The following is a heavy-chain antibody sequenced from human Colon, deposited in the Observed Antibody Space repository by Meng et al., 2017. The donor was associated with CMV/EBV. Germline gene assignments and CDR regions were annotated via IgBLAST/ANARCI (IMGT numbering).Heavy chain of an antibody. J-gene: IGHJ5*02. CDR2: INSNTGAT. D-gene: IGHD6-6*01. V-gene: IGHV1-2*02. CDR3: ERVGGWIGSSSIFGWFDP. CDR1: GYTFTDYY. Sequence: QGELVQSGAEGKIPGASVKSSCKGSGYTFTDYYIHWVRQAPGQGLEWMGLINSNTGATKYAQKFQNRITMTRDTSINTVYMQLSGLRSDDTAVYYCERVGGWIGSSSIFGWFDPWGQGTLVTVSS.